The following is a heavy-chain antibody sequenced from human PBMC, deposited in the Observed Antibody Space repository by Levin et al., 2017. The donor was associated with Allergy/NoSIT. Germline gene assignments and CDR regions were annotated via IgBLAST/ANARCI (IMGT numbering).Heavy chain of an antibody. CDR1: GFTFSSYA. J-gene: IGHJ4*02. Sequence: GGSLRLSCAASGFTFSSYAMSWVRQAPGKGLEWVSVINNFGDVTHYADSVKGRFIISRDNSKNTLFLQMNSLRAEDTATYYCAREGCSSGTCYPGYWGQGALVTVSS. CDR3: AREGCSSGTCYPGY. CDR2: INNFGDVT. V-gene: IGHV3-23*01. D-gene: IGHD2-15*01.